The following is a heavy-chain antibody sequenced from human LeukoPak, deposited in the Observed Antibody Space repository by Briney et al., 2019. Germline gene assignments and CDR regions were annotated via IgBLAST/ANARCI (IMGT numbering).Heavy chain of an antibody. V-gene: IGHV3-30*04. CDR1: GFSFSNFA. D-gene: IGHD1-26*01. CDR2: ISHDGGTK. J-gene: IGHJ4*02. CDR3: ARARGRWHLLPLDF. Sequence: GGSLRLSCAASGFSFSNFAIHWVRQAPGKGLEWLAVISHDGGTKHYADSVKGRFTISRDNSNNSLSLQMNSLSVEDTAVYYCARARGRWHLLPLDFWGQGTLVTVSS.